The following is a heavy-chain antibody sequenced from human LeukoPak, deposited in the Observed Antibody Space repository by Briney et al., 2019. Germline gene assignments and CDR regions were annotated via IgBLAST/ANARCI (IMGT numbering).Heavy chain of an antibody. J-gene: IGHJ3*02. V-gene: IGHV4-61*02. Sequence: SETLSLTCTVSGGSISSGSYYSGWIRQPAGKGLERIGRIYTSGSTNYNPSLKSRVTISLNTSKNQFSLKLSSVSAVVTAMNYRARRPTTGLRTFDIGGQGTMVTVSP. CDR2: IYTSGST. CDR3: ARRPTTGLRTFDI. CDR1: GGSISSGSYY. D-gene: IGHD1-26*01.